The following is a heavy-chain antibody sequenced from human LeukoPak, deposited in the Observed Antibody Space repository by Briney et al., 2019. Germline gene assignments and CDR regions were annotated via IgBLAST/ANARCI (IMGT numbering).Heavy chain of an antibody. CDR3: ARKTATQNFDS. CDR1: GFTFSNYT. D-gene: IGHD2-21*02. Sequence: GGSLRLSCAASGFTFSNYTMTWVRQAPGRGLEWVSIIGISDNTYYADSVKGRFTISRDSSKNTLYLQMNSLRAEDTALYYCARKTATQNFDSWGQGTLVTVSS. J-gene: IGHJ4*02. V-gene: IGHV3-23*01. CDR2: IGISDNT.